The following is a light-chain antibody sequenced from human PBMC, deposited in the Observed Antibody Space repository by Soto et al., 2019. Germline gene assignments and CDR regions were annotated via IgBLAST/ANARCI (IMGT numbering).Light chain of an antibody. J-gene: IGKJ1*01. V-gene: IGKV3-15*01. CDR3: QQYNKWPPT. Sequence: EIVMTQSPDNLSVSLGQGATLSCRASQPISRNLAWYQQKPGQAPRLLIYGASTRDTGISARFSGSGSGTEFTLTISSLQSGDFAVYHCQQYNKWPPTFGQGTKVDVK. CDR2: GAS. CDR1: QPISRN.